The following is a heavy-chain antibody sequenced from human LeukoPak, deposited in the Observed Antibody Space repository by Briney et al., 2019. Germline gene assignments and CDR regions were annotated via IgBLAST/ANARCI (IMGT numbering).Heavy chain of an antibody. V-gene: IGHV3-30*04. Sequence: GGSLRLSCLTSGFTFSNHAMHWVRQGPGKGLEWVAVISDDGSTKFYADSVKGRFTISRDNSKNTLFLQINSLRPEDTAVYYCATLESYSGSYLFDYWGQGTLVTVSS. CDR1: GFTFSNHA. J-gene: IGHJ4*02. CDR3: ATLESYSGSYLFDY. CDR2: ISDDGSTK. D-gene: IGHD1-26*01.